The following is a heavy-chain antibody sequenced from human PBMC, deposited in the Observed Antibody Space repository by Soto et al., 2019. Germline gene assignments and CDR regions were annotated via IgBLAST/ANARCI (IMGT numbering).Heavy chain of an antibody. Sequence: GGSLRLSCAASGFTFDDYSMHWVRQAPGKGLEWVSLINWDGSSTHYGDSVRGRFTISRDSSKNSLYLQMNSLRTEDTAFYFCAKDRAAGFTLYSFDYWGQGTLVTVSS. CDR1: GFTFDDYS. CDR3: AKDRAAGFTLYSFDY. J-gene: IGHJ4*02. CDR2: INWDGSST. D-gene: IGHD3-9*01. V-gene: IGHV3-43*01.